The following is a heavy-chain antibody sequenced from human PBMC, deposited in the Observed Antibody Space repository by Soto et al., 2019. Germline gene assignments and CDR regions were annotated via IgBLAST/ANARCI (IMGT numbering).Heavy chain of an antibody. CDR2: ISGSGGST. CDR3: ARGGDIVATSGYYYYYYGMDV. CDR1: GFTFSSYA. V-gene: IGHV3-23*01. D-gene: IGHD5-12*01. J-gene: IGHJ6*02. Sequence: PGGSLRLSCAASGFTFSSYAMSWVRQAPGKGLEWVSAISGSGGSTYYADSVKGRFTISRDNSKNTLYLQMNSLRAEDTAVYYCARGGDIVATSGYYYYYYGMDVWGQGTTVTVSS.